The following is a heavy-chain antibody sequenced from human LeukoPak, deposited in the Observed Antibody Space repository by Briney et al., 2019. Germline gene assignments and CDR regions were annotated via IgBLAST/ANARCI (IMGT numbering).Heavy chain of an antibody. Sequence: GGSLRLSCAASGFTVSNNYMSWVRQAPGKGLEWVSVIHSGGTTNYADSVQGRFTISRDNSKTTVYLHMNSLRAEDTAVYYCARDSDSGYGPFASWGQGTLVPVSS. CDR3: ARDSDSGYGPFAS. V-gene: IGHV3-53*01. CDR1: GFTVSNNY. J-gene: IGHJ4*02. CDR2: IHSGGTT. D-gene: IGHD5-12*01.